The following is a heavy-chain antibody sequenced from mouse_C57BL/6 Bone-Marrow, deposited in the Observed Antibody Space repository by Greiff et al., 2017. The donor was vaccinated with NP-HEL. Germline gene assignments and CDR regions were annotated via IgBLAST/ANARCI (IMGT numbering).Heavy chain of an antibody. V-gene: IGHV1-55*01. CDR1: AYTFTSYW. CDR3: VLWYPWYFDY. Sequence: VQLQQPGAELVKPGASVKMSCKASAYTFTSYWITWVKQRPGQGLAWIGDIYPGSGSPNYNEKFQSKATLTVDTSSSTAYIQLSSLTTEDSAVYYCVLWYPWYFDYWGQGTTLTVSS. J-gene: IGHJ2*01. D-gene: IGHD2-1*01. CDR2: IYPGSGSP.